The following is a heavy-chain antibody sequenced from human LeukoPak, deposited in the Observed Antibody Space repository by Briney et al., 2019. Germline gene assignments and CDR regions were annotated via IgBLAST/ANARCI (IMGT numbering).Heavy chain of an antibody. CDR2: ISAYNGNT. CDR3: ARDLPTVAANYYYYGMDV. Sequence: GASVKVSCKASAYTFTSYGISWVRQAPGQGLEWMGWISAYNGNTNYAQKLQGRVTMTTDTSTSTAYMELRSLRSDDTAVYYCARDLPTVAANYYYYGMDVWGQGTTVTVSS. CDR1: AYTFTSYG. J-gene: IGHJ6*02. D-gene: IGHD6-19*01. V-gene: IGHV1-18*01.